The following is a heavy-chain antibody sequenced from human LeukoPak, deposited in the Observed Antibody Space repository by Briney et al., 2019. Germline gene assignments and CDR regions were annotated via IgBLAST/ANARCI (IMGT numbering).Heavy chain of an antibody. D-gene: IGHD6-13*01. CDR3: TRDVPAAGRALDY. J-gene: IGHJ4*02. V-gene: IGHV1-2*02. CDR1: GYTFTGYY. CDR2: INPNSGGT. Sequence: ASVKVSCKASGYTFTGYYMHWVRPAPGQGLEWMGWINPNSGGTNYAQKFQGRVTMTRDTSISTAYMELSRLRSDDTAVYYCTRDVPAAGRALDYWGQGTLVTVSS.